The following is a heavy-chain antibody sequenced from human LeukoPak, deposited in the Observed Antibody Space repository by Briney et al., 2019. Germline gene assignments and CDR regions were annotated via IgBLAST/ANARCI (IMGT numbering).Heavy chain of an antibody. CDR3: ARHRTVYYDSSGYYSPLGY. J-gene: IGHJ4*02. CDR2: IYYSGST. D-gene: IGHD3-22*01. V-gene: IGHV4-39*01. Sequence: SETLSLTCTVSGGSISSRSYYWGWIRRPPGKGLEWIGSIYYSGSTYYNPSLKSRVTISVDTSKNQFSLKLSSVTAADTAVYYCARHRTVYYDSSGYYSPLGYWGQGTLVTVSS. CDR1: GGSISSRSYY.